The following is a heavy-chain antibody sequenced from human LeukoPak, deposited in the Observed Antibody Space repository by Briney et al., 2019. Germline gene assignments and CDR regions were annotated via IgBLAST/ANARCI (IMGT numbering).Heavy chain of an antibody. D-gene: IGHD3-10*01. CDR2: IKQDGSEK. V-gene: IGHV3-7*01. CDR1: GFTFSSYW. J-gene: IGHJ3*02. CDR3: ARDWLLWFGGPSAFDI. Sequence: GGSLRLSCAASGFTFSSYWMSWVRQAPGKGLEWVANIKQDGSEKYYVDSVKGRFTISRDNAKNSPYLQMNSLRAEDTAVYYCARDWLLWFGGPSAFDIWGQGTMVTVSS.